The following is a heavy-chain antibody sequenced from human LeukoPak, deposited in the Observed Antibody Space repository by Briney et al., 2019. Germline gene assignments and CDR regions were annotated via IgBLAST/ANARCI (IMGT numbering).Heavy chain of an antibody. CDR2: IYYSGGT. CDR1: GGPISSSRYY. V-gene: IGHV4-39*01. D-gene: IGHD2-15*01. Sequence: PSETLSLTCTVSGGPISSSRYYWGWIRQPPGKGLEWIGSIYYSGGTYYNPSLKSRVTVSVDTSKNQFSLKLSAVTAADTAVYHCARHCCSGPAKRVFDIWGQGTMVTVSS. J-gene: IGHJ3*02. CDR3: ARHCCSGPAKRVFDI.